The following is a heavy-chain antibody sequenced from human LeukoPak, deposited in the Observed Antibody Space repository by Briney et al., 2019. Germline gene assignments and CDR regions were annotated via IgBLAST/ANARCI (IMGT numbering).Heavy chain of an antibody. J-gene: IGHJ4*02. V-gene: IGHV3-23*01. CDR1: GFTFSSYA. CDR3: AKLVIGYGELDY. CDR2: ISGSGGSI. Sequence: PGASLRLSCAASGFTFSSYAMSWVRQAPGKGLEWVSAISGSGGSIYYADSVKGRFTISRDNSKNTLYLQMNSLRAEDTAVYYCAKLVIGYGELDYWGQGTLVTVSS. D-gene: IGHD4-17*01.